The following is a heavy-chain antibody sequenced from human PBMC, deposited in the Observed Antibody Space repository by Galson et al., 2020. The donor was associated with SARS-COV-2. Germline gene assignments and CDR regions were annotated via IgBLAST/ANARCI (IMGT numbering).Heavy chain of an antibody. J-gene: IGHJ4*02. D-gene: IGHD2-15*01. CDR3: AGELLFAFDY. Sequence: GASLKISCTASGFTFSSSAMHWVRQAPGKGLEWVAVIYYDGSNKYYTDSVKGRFTISRDNSKNTLYLQMNSLRAEDTAVYYCAGELLFAFDYWGQGTLVTVSS. V-gene: IGHV3-30*04. CDR2: IYYDGSNK. CDR1: GFTFSSSA.